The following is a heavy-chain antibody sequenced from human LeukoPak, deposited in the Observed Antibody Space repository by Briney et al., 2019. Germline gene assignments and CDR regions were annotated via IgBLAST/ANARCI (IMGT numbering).Heavy chain of an antibody. Sequence: SETLSLTCAVYGGSFSGYYWSWIRQPPGKGLEGIGEIKHSGSTNYNPPLKSRVTISVDTSKNQFSLKLSSVSAADTAVYYCARGKHCGGDCYFSFLYRAQYFDYWGQGTLVTVSS. CDR2: IKHSGST. CDR3: ARGKHCGGDCYFSFLYRAQYFDY. CDR1: GGSFSGYY. D-gene: IGHD2-21*02. J-gene: IGHJ4*02. V-gene: IGHV4-34*01.